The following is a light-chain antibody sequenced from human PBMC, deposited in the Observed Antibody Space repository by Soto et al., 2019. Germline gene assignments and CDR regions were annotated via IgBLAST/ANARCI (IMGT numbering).Light chain of an antibody. V-gene: IGKV1-39*01. J-gene: IGKJ1*01. CDR3: QQSYSTPRT. CDR1: QSISSY. Sequence: DIQMTQSPSYLSASVGDRVTITCRASQSISSYLNWYQQKPGKAPKLLIYAASSLQSGVPSRFRGSGSGTDFTLTISSLQPEDFATYYCQQSYSTPRTFGQGTKVEIK. CDR2: AAS.